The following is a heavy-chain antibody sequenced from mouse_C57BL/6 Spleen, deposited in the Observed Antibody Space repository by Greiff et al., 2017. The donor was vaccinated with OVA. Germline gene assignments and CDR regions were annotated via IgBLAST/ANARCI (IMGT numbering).Heavy chain of an antibody. J-gene: IGHJ2*01. V-gene: IGHV5-17*01. D-gene: IGHD2-3*01. CDR2: ISSGSSTI. CDR1: GFTFSDYG. Sequence: EVQLQESGGGLVKPGGSLKLSCAASGFTFSDYGMHWVRQAPEKGLEWVAYISSGSSTIYYADTVKGRFTISRDNAKNTLFLQMTSLRSEDTAMYYCARPDGYYYYFDYWGQGTTLTVSS. CDR3: ARPDGYYYYFDY.